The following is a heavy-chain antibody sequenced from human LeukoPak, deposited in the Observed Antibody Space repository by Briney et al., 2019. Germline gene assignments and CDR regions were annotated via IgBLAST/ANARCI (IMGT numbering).Heavy chain of an antibody. V-gene: IGHV3-30*04. CDR3: ARDLFPRQYCSGGSCYQNYYYYGMDV. CDR2: ISYDGSNK. J-gene: IGHJ6*02. CDR1: GFTFSSYA. Sequence: GRSLRLSCAASGFTFSSYAMHWVRQAPGKGLEWVAVISYDGSNKYYADSVKGRFTISRDNSKNTLYLQMNSLRAEDTAVYYCARDLFPRQYCSGGSCYQNYYYYGMDVWGQGTTVTVSS. D-gene: IGHD2-15*01.